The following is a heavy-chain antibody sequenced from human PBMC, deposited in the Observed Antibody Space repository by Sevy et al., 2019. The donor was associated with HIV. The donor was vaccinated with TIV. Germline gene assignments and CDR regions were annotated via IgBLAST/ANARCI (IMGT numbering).Heavy chain of an antibody. CDR2: IRSKAYGETS. J-gene: IGHJ4*02. V-gene: IGHV3-49*03. D-gene: IGHD4-17*01. Sequence: GGSLRLSCKASGFTFSDYAMNWFRQAPGKGLEWIGFIRSKAYGETSEYAASVKGRFTSSRDDSKNIAYPQLNRLKTEDTAVYYCAREGDYGDDDFASWGQGTLVTVSS. CDR3: AREGDYGDDDFAS. CDR1: GFTFSDYA.